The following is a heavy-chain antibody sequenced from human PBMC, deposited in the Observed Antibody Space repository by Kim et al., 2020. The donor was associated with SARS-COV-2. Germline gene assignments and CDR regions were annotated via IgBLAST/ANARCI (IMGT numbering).Heavy chain of an antibody. CDR1: GFTFDDYA. CDR3: AKAGIRAAGTIGWFDP. V-gene: IGHV3-9*01. CDR2: ISWNSGSI. D-gene: IGHD6-13*01. J-gene: IGHJ5*02. Sequence: GGSLRLSCAASGFTFDDYAMHWVRQAPGKGLEWVSGISWNSGSIGYADSVKGRFTISRDNAKNSLYLQMNSLRAEDTALYYCAKAGIRAAGTIGWFDPWGQGTLVTVSS.